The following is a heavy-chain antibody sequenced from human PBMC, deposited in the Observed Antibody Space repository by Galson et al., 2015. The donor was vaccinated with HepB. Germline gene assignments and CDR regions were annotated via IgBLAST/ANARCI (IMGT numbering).Heavy chain of an antibody. CDR1: GFTFSSYW. J-gene: IGHJ5*02. CDR3: ARVLIAVAGQNWFDP. Sequence: SLRLSCAASGFTFSSYWMSWVRQAPGKGLEWVANIKQDGSEKYYVDSVKGRFTISRDNAKNSLYLQMNSLRAEDTAVYYCARVLIAVAGQNWFDPWGQGTLVTVSS. V-gene: IGHV3-7*03. CDR2: IKQDGSEK. D-gene: IGHD6-19*01.